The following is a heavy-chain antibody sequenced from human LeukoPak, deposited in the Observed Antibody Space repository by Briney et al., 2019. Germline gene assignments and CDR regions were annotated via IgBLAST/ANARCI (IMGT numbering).Heavy chain of an antibody. CDR1: GFTFSSYW. Sequence: PGGSPRLSCAASGFTFSSYWMSWVRQAPGKGLEWVANIKQDGSEKYYVDSVKGRFTISRDNAKNSLYLQMNSLRAEDTAVYYCARVRGDYGFLSDYWGQGTLVTVSS. CDR3: ARVRGDYGFLSDY. D-gene: IGHD3-3*01. J-gene: IGHJ4*02. V-gene: IGHV3-7*01. CDR2: IKQDGSEK.